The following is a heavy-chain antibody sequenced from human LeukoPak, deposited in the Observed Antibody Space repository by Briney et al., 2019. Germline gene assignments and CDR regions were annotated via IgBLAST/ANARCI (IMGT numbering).Heavy chain of an antibody. Sequence: PSETLSLTCTVSGGSISSYYWSWIRQPPGKGLEWIGYIYYSGSTNYNPSLKSRVTISVDTSKNQFSLKLSSVTAADTAVYYCARCIAVAGTVRLDPWGQGTLVTVSS. V-gene: IGHV4-59*01. CDR1: GGSISSYY. CDR2: IYYSGST. D-gene: IGHD6-19*01. J-gene: IGHJ5*02. CDR3: ARCIAVAGTVRLDP.